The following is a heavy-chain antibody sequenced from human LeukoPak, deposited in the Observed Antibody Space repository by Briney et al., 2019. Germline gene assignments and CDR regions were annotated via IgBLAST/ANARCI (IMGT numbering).Heavy chain of an antibody. CDR3: ARGVAYYDFWSGGWDY. J-gene: IGHJ4*02. CDR1: GYTFTSYG. Sequence: ASVKVSCKASGYTFTSYGISWVRRAPGQGPEWMGWISAYNGNTNYAQKLQGRVTMTTDTSTSTAYMELRSLRSDDTAVYYCARGVAYYDFWSGGWDYWGQGTLVTVSS. V-gene: IGHV1-18*01. D-gene: IGHD3-3*01. CDR2: ISAYNGNT.